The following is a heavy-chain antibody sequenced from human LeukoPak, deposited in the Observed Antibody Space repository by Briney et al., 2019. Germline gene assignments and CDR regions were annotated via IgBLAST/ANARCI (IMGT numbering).Heavy chain of an antibody. CDR3: ARDGALTVTVTPSRSFDY. D-gene: IGHD4-17*01. V-gene: IGHV3-7*01. J-gene: IGHJ4*02. Sequence: GGSLRLSCAASGFTFSSYWMSWVRQAPGKGLEWVANTNEEGSEKYYVDSVKGRFTISRDNSNNTLYLEMNSLRVEDTAVYYCARDGALTVTVTPSRSFDYWGQGTLVTVSS. CDR1: GFTFSSYW. CDR2: TNEEGSEK.